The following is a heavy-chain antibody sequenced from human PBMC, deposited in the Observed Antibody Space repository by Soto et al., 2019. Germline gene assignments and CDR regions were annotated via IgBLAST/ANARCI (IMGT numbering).Heavy chain of an antibody. CDR3: ARGTLRFLEWLPFDY. D-gene: IGHD3-3*01. CDR2: IIPIFGTA. J-gene: IGHJ4*02. Sequence: GASVKVSCKASGGTFSSYAISWARQAPGQGLEWMGGIIPIFGTANYAQKFQGRVTITADESTSTAYMELSSLRSEDTAVYYCARGTLRFLEWLPFDYWGQGTLVTVSS. V-gene: IGHV1-69*13. CDR1: GGTFSSYA.